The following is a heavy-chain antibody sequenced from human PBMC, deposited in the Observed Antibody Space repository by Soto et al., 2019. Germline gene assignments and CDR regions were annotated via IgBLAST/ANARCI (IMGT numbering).Heavy chain of an antibody. CDR2: ISGSDDRT. CDR3: ARARPPLTYYYGSGSYYTNTYNWFDP. V-gene: IGHV3-23*01. D-gene: IGHD3-10*01. Sequence: PGGSLRLSCVASGFTFSTYAMNWVRQAPGKGLEWVSTISGSDDRTYYADSVKGRFTISRDNSKNTLYLQMNSLKAEDTAVYYCARARPPLTYYYGSGSYYTNTYNWFDPWGQGTLVTVSS. CDR1: GFTFSTYA. J-gene: IGHJ5*02.